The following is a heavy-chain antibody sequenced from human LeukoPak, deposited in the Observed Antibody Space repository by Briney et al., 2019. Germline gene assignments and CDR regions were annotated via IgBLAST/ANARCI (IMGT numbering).Heavy chain of an antibody. Sequence: SETLSLTCTVSGDSISSSSYSWGWIRQPPGKGLEWIGIIYYSGSTYYNPSLKSRVTISVDTSKNQFSLRLCSVTAADTAVYYCAESRRRIETFDYWGQGTLVTVSS. CDR3: AESRRRIETFDY. D-gene: IGHD5-24*01. J-gene: IGHJ4*02. CDR2: IYYSGST. CDR1: GDSISSSSYS. V-gene: IGHV4-39*01.